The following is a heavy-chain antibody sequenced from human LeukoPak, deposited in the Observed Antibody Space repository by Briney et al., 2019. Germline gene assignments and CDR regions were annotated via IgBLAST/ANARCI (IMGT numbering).Heavy chain of an antibody. Sequence: SETLSLTCTVSGGSISSSTYYWGWIRRPPGKGLEWIGYIYYSGSTYYNPSLNGRVTISLDTSKNHFSLKLSSVTAADTAVYYCGRDTLIWGMDVWGQGTTVTVSS. V-gene: IGHV4-30-4*08. J-gene: IGHJ6*02. CDR3: GRDTLIWGMDV. D-gene: IGHD3-9*01. CDR1: GGSISSSTYY. CDR2: IYYSGST.